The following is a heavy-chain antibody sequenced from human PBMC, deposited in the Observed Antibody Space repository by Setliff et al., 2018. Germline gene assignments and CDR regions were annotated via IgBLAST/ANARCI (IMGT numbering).Heavy chain of an antibody. CDR1: GFRFTSHW. Sequence: PGESLKISCQGSGFRFTSHWIGWVRQMPGKGLEWMGLIWPGDSDTKYNRSLKSRVTISVDMSKNQISLRMTSVTAADTAVYYCARRDSTSYYGYSFDFWGQGTLVTVSS. CDR3: ARRDSTSYYGYSFDF. D-gene: IGHD3-22*01. CDR2: IWPGDSDT. V-gene: IGHV5-51*01. J-gene: IGHJ4*02.